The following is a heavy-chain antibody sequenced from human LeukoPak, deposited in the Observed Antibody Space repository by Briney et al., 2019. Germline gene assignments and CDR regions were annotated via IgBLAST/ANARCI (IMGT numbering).Heavy chain of an antibody. CDR2: IYNSGST. Sequence: PSETLSLTRTVSGGSISNYYWTWIRQPPGKGLEWIGYIYNSGSTNYNPSLKSRVTISVDTSENQFSLHLSSVTAADTAVYYCASHTTTNKRSAFAIWGQGTMVTVSS. CDR3: ASHTTTNKRSAFAI. V-gene: IGHV4-59*01. CDR1: GGSISNYY. J-gene: IGHJ3*02. D-gene: IGHD2/OR15-2a*01.